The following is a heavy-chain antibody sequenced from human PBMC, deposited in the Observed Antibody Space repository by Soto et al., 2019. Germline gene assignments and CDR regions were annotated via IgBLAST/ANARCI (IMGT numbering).Heavy chain of an antibody. CDR2: INSDGSST. V-gene: IGHV3-74*01. CDR1: GFTFSSYW. CDR3: ARNSQCRTRYCTASY. D-gene: IGHD2-8*01. Sequence: GGSLRLSCAASGFTFSSYWMHWVRQAPGKGLVWVSRINSDGSSTSYADSVKGRFTISRDNAKNTLYLQMNSLRAEDTAVYYCARNSQCRTRYCTASYWGQGTLVTVSS. J-gene: IGHJ4*02.